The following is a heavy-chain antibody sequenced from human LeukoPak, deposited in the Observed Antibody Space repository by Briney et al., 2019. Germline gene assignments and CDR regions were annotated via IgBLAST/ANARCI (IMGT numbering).Heavy chain of an antibody. D-gene: IGHD3-10*01. CDR3: ARGGSGSSPMDV. V-gene: IGHV1-18*01. CDR1: GGTFSSYP. CDR2: ISAYNGNT. J-gene: IGHJ6*02. Sequence: ASVKVSCKASGGTFSSYPFTWVRQAPGQGLEWMGWISAYNGNTNYAQKLQGRVTMTTDTSTSTAYMELRSLRSDDTAVYYCARGGSGSSPMDVWGQGTTVTVSS.